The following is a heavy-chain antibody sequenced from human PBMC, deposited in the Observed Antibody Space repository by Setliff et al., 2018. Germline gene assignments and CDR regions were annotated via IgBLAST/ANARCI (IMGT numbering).Heavy chain of an antibody. CDR3: ARDQVTMVRGVIREGLGMDV. J-gene: IGHJ6*02. CDR1: GYTFTSCG. Sequence: APVKVSCKASGYTFTSCGISWVRQAPGQGLEWMGWISSYNGNTNYAQKLQGRVTMTTDTSTSTAYMELRSLRSDDTAVYYCARDQVTMVRGVIREGLGMDVWGQGTTVTVSS. V-gene: IGHV1-18*01. CDR2: ISSYNGNT. D-gene: IGHD3-10*01.